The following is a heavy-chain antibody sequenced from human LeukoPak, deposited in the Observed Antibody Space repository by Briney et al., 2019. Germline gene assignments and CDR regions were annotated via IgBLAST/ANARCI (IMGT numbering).Heavy chain of an antibody. D-gene: IGHD3-10*01. CDR3: ARAQRTGFGESIDY. Sequence: ASVKVSCKASGYTFTNYGITWVRQAPGQGLEWMGWITPNNGNTRYAQKLQDRVTMTTGTSTTTAYMELRSLTSDDTAIYYCARAQRTGFGESIDYWGLGTLVTVSS. J-gene: IGHJ4*02. CDR2: ITPNNGNT. V-gene: IGHV1-18*01. CDR1: GYTFTNYG.